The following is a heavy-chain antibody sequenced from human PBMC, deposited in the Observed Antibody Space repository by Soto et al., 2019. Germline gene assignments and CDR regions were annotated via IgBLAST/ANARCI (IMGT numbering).Heavy chain of an antibody. CDR2: ISSSSSYI. J-gene: IGHJ6*02. V-gene: IGHV3-21*01. CDR1: GFTFSSCS. Sequence: VQLVESGGGLVKPGGSLRLSCAASGFTFSSCSMNWVRQAPGKGLEWVSSISSSSSYIYYADSVKGRFTISRDNAKNSLYLQMNSLRAEDTAVYYCARDSGYCSGGSCYSYLYYYYYGMDVWGQGTTVTVSS. CDR3: ARDSGYCSGGSCYSYLYYYYYGMDV. D-gene: IGHD2-15*01.